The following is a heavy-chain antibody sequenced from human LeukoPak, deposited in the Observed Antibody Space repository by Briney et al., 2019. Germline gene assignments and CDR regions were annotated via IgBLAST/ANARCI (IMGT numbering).Heavy chain of an antibody. V-gene: IGHV3-53*04. CDR3: ARQIAVAGPDAFDI. D-gene: IGHD6-19*01. CDR1: GFTVSSNY. CDR2: IYSGGST. Sequence: GGSLRPSCAASGFTVSSNYMSWVRQAPGKGLEWVSVIYSGGSTYYADSVKGRFTISRHNSKNTLYLQMNSLRAEDTAVYYCARQIAVAGPDAFDIWGQGTMVTVSS. J-gene: IGHJ3*02.